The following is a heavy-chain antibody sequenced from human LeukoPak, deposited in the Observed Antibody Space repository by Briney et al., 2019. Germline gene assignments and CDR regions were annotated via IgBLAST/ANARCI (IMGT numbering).Heavy chain of an antibody. CDR2: IKQDGSEK. CDR1: GFTFSNYW. V-gene: IGHV3-7*01. Sequence: QTGGSLRLSCAASGFTFSNYWMSWVRQAPGKGLEWVANIKQDGSEKYYVDSVKGRFTISRDNAKNSLSLQMNSLRAEDTAVYYCERDFYFDWFSQFDYWGQGILVTVSS. CDR3: ERDFYFDWFSQFDY. J-gene: IGHJ4*02. D-gene: IGHD3-9*01.